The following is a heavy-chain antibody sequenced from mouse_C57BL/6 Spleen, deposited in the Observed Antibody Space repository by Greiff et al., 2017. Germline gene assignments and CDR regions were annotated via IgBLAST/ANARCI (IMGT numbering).Heavy chain of an antibody. D-gene: IGHD2-1*01. CDR3: ARNGNYAMDY. Sequence: QVQLQQPGAELVKPGASVKMSCTASGYTFTSYWIPWVKQRPGQGLEWIGDIYPGSGSTNYNEKFKSKATLTVDTSSSTAYMQLSSLTSEDSAVYYCARNGNYAMDYWGQGTSVTVSS. CDR2: IYPGSGST. V-gene: IGHV1-55*01. CDR1: GYTFTSYW. J-gene: IGHJ4*01.